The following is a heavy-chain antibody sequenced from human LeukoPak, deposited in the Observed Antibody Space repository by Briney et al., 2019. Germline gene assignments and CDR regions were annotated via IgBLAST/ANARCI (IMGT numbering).Heavy chain of an antibody. J-gene: IGHJ3*02. CDR3: ATYTPFET. CDR1: GGSISSYY. Sequence: SETLSLTCTVSGGSISSYYWSWIRQPPGKGLEWIGYIYYSGSTDYNPSPKNLLTIFLHTSKNQFSLKLRSVTAAETAVYYCATYTPFETWGQGTMVTVSS. V-gene: IGHV4-59*01. CDR2: IYYSGST. D-gene: IGHD2-2*02.